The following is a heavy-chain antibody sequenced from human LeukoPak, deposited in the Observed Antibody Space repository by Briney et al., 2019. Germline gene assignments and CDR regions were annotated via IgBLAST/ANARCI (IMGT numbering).Heavy chain of an antibody. CDR2: IWYDGSNK. J-gene: IGHJ4*02. CDR3: ARDIGITMVRGARAGYFDY. D-gene: IGHD3-10*01. V-gene: IGHV3-33*01. Sequence: GGSLRLSCAASGFTFSSYGMHWVRQAPGKGLEWVAVIWYDGSNKCYADSVKGRFTISRDNSKNTLYLQMNSLRAEDTAVYYCARDIGITMVRGARAGYFDYWGQGTLVTVSS. CDR1: GFTFSSYG.